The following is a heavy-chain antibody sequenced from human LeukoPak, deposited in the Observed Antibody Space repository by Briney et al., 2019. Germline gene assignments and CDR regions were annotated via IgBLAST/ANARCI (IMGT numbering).Heavy chain of an antibody. J-gene: IGHJ4*02. D-gene: IGHD6-6*01. CDR1: GYTFTGYY. CDR2: INPNSGAT. V-gene: IGHV1-2*02. Sequence: ASVKVSCKASGYTFTGYYMHWVRQAPGQGLEWMGWINPNSGATDYAPKFQGRVTMTRDTSITTAFMELSSLRSDDTAVYYCANRVSSSAFDHWGQGTLVTVSS. CDR3: ANRVSSSAFDH.